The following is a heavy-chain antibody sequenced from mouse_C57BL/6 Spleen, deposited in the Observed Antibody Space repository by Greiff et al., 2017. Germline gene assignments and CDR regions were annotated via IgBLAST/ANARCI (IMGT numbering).Heavy chain of an antibody. J-gene: IGHJ4*01. CDR1: GYTFTSYW. D-gene: IGHD1-1*01. V-gene: IGHV1-64*01. CDR2: IHPNSGST. Sequence: QVQLQQPGAELVKPGASVKLSCKASGYTFTSYWMHWVKQRPGQGLEWIGMIHPNSGSTNYNEKFKSKATLTVDKSSSTAYMQLSSLTSEDSAVYYCARGPPYYYGSGMDYWGQGTSVTVSS. CDR3: ARGPPYYYGSGMDY.